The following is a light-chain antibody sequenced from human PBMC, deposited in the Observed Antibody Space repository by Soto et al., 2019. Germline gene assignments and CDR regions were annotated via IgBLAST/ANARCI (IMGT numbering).Light chain of an antibody. V-gene: IGKV1-5*01. CDR3: QQYHIYPLT. J-gene: IGKJ4*01. Sequence: DIQMTQSPSTLPASVGDRVTITCRASQSIITWLAWFQQAPGKAPKILISDASRLKSVFPSRFSGSGSWTEFTLTISSLQPDDFATYYCQQYHIYPLTFGGGTRVEI. CDR2: DAS. CDR1: QSIITW.